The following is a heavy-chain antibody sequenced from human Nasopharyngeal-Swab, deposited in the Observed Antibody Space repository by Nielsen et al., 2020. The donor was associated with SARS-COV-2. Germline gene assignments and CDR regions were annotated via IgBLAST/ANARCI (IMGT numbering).Heavy chain of an antibody. Sequence: GGSLRLSCAASGFTFNVYWMSWVRQVPGKGLEWVANIKQDASAVYYVDSVKGRFTISRDNAKNPLYLQMNSLRAEDTAVYFCARGRPLGGYYFGYFDYWGQGTLVTVSS. J-gene: IGHJ4*02. CDR2: IKQDASAV. D-gene: IGHD3-3*01. V-gene: IGHV3-7*01. CDR1: GFTFNVYW. CDR3: ARGRPLGGYYFGYFDY.